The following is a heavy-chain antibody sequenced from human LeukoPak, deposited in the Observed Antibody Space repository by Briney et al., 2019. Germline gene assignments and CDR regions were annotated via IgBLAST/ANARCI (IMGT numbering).Heavy chain of an antibody. Sequence: ASVKVSCKASGYTFTGYYMHWVRQAPGQGLEWMGWINPNSGGTNYAQKFQGRVTMTRDTSISTAYMELSRLRSDDTAAYYCAREVVVVAATDLDAVVGWFDPWGQGTLVTVSS. D-gene: IGHD2-15*01. J-gene: IGHJ5*02. CDR2: INPNSGGT. V-gene: IGHV1-2*02. CDR3: AREVVVVAATDLDAVVGWFDP. CDR1: GYTFTGYY.